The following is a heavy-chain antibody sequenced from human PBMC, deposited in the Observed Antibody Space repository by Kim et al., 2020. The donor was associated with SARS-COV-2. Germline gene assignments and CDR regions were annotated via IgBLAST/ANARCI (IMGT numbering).Heavy chain of an antibody. CDR1: GFTFSNYW. V-gene: IGHV3-74*01. J-gene: IGHJ6*02. CDR3: ASGYPTTSYVMDV. CDR2: IESDGSST. Sequence: GGSLRLSCAASGFTFSNYWMHWVRQAPGNGLVWVSRIESDGSSTSYADSVKGRFTISRDNAKNTLYLQMNSLRGEDTAVYYCASGYPTTSYVMDVWGHGT. D-gene: IGHD5-18*01.